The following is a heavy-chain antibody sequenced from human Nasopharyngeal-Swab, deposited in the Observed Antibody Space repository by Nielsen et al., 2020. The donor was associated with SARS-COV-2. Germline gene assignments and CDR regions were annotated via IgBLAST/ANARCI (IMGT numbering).Heavy chain of an antibody. CDR1: GFTFSDYA. Sequence: GESLKISCAASGFTFSDYAMTWVRQAPGKGLEWVSIISDSGGMTKYADSVKGRFTVSRDNAKNMLWLQMSSLRDEDTAVYYCARDRDWKFFDSWGQGTLVTVSS. D-gene: IGHD1-1*01. CDR3: ARDRDWKFFDS. V-gene: IGHV3-23*01. CDR2: ISDSGGMT. J-gene: IGHJ4*02.